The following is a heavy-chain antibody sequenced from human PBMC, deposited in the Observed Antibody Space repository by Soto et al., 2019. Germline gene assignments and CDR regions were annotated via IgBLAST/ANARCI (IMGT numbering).Heavy chain of an antibody. V-gene: IGHV3-7*03. J-gene: IGHJ4*02. CDR3: ARASGESYPGSRVFDS. D-gene: IGHD3-10*01. CDR2: IRQDGGAQ. CDR1: GFTFTTYW. Sequence: GGSLRLSCVASGFTFTTYWMSWVRQAPGKGLEWVANIRQDGGAQYYVDSVKGRFTISRDNFKNTLYLQMNSLRAEDTAIYYCARASGESYPGSRVFDSWGQGTRVTVSS.